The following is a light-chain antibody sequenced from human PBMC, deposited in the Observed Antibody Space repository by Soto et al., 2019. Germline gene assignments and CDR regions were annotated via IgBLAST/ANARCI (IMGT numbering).Light chain of an antibody. CDR1: QGIAND. V-gene: IGKV1-17*01. J-gene: IGKJ4*01. CDR2: AAS. Sequence: DIQMTQSPSSLSASVGDRVTFTCRASQGIANDLAWYQQKTTNAPKRLIYAASSLQSGVPSRFSCSRAGTEFTLTISSLQPEDFGTYYCLQHNSYPLTFGGGTTVEI. CDR3: LQHNSYPLT.